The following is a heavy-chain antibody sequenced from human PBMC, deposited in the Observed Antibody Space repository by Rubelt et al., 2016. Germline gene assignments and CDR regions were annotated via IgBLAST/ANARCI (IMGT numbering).Heavy chain of an antibody. Sequence: GKGLEWIGEINHSGSTNYNPSLKSRVTISVDTSKNQFSLKLSSVTAADTAVYYCARVLSDYYYGMDVWGQGTTVTVSS. CDR3: ARVLSDYYYGMDV. V-gene: IGHV4-34*01. CDR2: INHSGST. J-gene: IGHJ6*02.